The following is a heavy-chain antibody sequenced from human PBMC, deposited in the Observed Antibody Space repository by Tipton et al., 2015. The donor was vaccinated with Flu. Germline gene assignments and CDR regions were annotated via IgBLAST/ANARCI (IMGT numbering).Heavy chain of an antibody. J-gene: IGHJ6*02. D-gene: IGHD2-8*02. CDR1: GYTFTSYY. V-gene: IGHV1-46*01. CDR2: INPSGGST. CDR3: ARAGGHVEGFYYDMDV. Sequence: QLVQSGAEVKKPGASVKVSCKASGYTFTSYYMHWVRQAPGQGLEWMGIINPSGGSTSYAQKFQGRVTMTRDTSTSTVYMELSSLRSEDTAVYYCARAGGHVEGFYYDMDVWGQGTTVTVSS.